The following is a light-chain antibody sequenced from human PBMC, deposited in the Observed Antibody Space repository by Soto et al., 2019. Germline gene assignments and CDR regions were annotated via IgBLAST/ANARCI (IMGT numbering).Light chain of an antibody. Sequence: EIVLTQSPGTLSLSPGERATLSCRASQSVTSGYLAWYQLKPGQAPRLLIFGASTRATGIPDRFSGSGSGTDFTLIISRLEPEDFAVYYCQQYGSSGTFGQGTKVDIK. J-gene: IGKJ1*01. V-gene: IGKV3-20*01. CDR2: GAS. CDR3: QQYGSSGT. CDR1: QSVTSGY.